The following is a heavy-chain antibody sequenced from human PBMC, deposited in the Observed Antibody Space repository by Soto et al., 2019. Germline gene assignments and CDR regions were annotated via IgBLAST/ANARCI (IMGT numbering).Heavy chain of an antibody. CDR2: IYYSGST. CDR3: ARGVGGYDFWSGYPNPYYFDY. Sequence: PSETLSLTCTVSGGSISSYYWSWIRRPPGKGLEWIGYIYYSGSTNYNPSLKSRVTISVDTSKNQFSLKLSSVTAADTAVYYCARGVGGYDFWSGYPNPYYFDYWGQGTLVTVSS. CDR1: GGSISSYY. V-gene: IGHV4-59*01. J-gene: IGHJ4*02. D-gene: IGHD3-3*01.